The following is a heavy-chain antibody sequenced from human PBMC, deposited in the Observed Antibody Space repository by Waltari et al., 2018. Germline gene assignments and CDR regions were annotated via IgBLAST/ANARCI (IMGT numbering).Heavy chain of an antibody. Sequence: QMHLEQSGADVREPGASVKISCKSSGYTFTGYDSHWLRLVPGRGLQYMGWINTDSCGTTYVPRFQCRVTLTKYMSIRTTYMGVRSLTPDDTAVYYCPCSRVRRFGMVVSGQGPTVTVSS. J-gene: IGHJ6*02. V-gene: IGHV1-2*02. D-gene: IGHD3-16*01. CDR1: GYTFTGYD. CDR2: INTDSCGT. CDR3: PCSRVRRFGMVV.